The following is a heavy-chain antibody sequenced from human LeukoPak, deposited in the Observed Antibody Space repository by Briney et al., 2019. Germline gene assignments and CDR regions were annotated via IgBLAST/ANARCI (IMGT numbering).Heavy chain of an antibody. V-gene: IGHV3-30*14. CDR2: ISYDGSSK. J-gene: IGHJ4*02. Sequence: GGSLRLSCAASGFTFSNYVMHWVRQAPGKGLEWVAVISYDGSSKYYADSVKGRFTISRDNSKNTLYLQMNSLTAEDMAVYYCALDCCTGSRFDHWGQGTLVTVSS. CDR1: GFTFSNYV. CDR3: ALDCCTGSRFDH. D-gene: IGHD2-8*02.